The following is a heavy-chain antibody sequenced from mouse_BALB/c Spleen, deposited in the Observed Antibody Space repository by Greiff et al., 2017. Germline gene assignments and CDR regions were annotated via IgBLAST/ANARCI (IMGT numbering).Heavy chain of an antibody. CDR1: GFTFSSYA. J-gene: IGHJ4*01. V-gene: IGHV5-9-3*01. Sequence: EVNVVESGGGLVKPGGSLKLSCAASGFTFSSYAMSWVRQSPEKRLEWVAEISSGGSYTYYPDSVKGRFTISRDNAKNTLYLQMSSLRSEDTAMYYCARHRKDYAMDYWGQGTSVTVSS. CDR3: ARHRKDYAMDY. CDR2: ISSGGSYT.